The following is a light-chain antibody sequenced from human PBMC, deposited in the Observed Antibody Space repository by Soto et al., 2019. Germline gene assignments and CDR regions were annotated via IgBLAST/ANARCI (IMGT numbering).Light chain of an antibody. J-gene: IGKJ1*01. V-gene: IGKV3-20*01. CDR1: QSVSSNY. Sequence: EIVLPQSPGTLSLSPGERATLSCRASQSVSSNYLAWHQQKPGQAPRPLIYGASSRATGIPDRLSGSGAGTDFTLTISRLEPEDFAVYYCQQYGSSPWTFGQGTKVEIK. CDR3: QQYGSSPWT. CDR2: GAS.